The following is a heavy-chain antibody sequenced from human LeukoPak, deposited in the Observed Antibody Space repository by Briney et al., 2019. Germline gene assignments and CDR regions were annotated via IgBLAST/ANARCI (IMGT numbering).Heavy chain of an antibody. CDR2: IWFDGSNK. Sequence: PGRSLRLSCAASGFTFSNYDMHWVRQAPGKGLEWGAVIWFDGSNKFYADSVKGRFTISRDNSKNTLYLQMNSLRAEDTAVYYCAKVAPYGNYVFDYWGQGSQVTVSS. J-gene: IGHJ4*02. CDR3: AKVAPYGNYVFDY. V-gene: IGHV3-33*06. CDR1: GFTFSNYD. D-gene: IGHD1-7*01.